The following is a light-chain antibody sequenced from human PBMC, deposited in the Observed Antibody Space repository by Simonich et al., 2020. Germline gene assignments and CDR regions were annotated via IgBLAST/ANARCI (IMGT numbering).Light chain of an antibody. CDR3: CSYAGSSTFNWV. CDR2: EGS. CDR1: SSDVGSYNL. Sequence: QSALTQPASVSGSPGQSITISCTGTSSDVGSYNLVSRYQHHPGKAPKPMIYEGSKRPAGVSNRFSGSKSGNTASLTISGLQAEDEADYYCCSYAGSSTFNWVFGGGTKLTVL. V-gene: IGLV2-23*03. J-gene: IGLJ3*02.